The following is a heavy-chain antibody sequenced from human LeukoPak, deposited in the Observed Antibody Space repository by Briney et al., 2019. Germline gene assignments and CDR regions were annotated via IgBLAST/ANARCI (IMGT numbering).Heavy chain of an antibody. J-gene: IGHJ4*02. V-gene: IGHV3-21*01. D-gene: IGHD3-9*01. CDR1: GFTVSSNY. Sequence: GGSLRLSCAASGFTVSSNYMGWVRQAPGKGLEWVSSISSSSSYIYYADSVKGRFTISRDNAKNSLYLQMNSLRAEDTAVYYCARAMRDYDILTGYPNPFDYWGQGTLVTVSS. CDR2: ISSSSSYI. CDR3: ARAMRDYDILTGYPNPFDY.